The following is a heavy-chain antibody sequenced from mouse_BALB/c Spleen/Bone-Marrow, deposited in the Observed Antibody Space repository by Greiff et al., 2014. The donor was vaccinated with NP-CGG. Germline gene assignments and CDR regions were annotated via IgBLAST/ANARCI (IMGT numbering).Heavy chain of an antibody. CDR2: IDPENGNT. J-gene: IGHJ2*01. CDR1: GFNIKDYY. Sequence: EVQLQQSRAELVRSGALGKLSCKDSGFNIKDYYMHWVKMRPEQCLGWIGWIDPENGNTIYDPKFQGKASITADTSSNTAYLQLSSLTSEDTAVYYCARWGNYYFDYWGQGTTLTVSS. CDR3: ARWGNYYFDY. V-gene: IGHV14-1*02.